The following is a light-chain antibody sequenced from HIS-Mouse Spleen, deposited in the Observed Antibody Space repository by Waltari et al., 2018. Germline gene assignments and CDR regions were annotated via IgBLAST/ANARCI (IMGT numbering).Light chain of an antibody. CDR3: SSYTSSSFNVV. J-gene: IGLJ2*01. Sequence: QSALTQPASVSGSPGQSITISCTGTSSDVGGYNYVPWYQQHPDKAPKLMIYDVSTRPSGVSNRFSGSKSGNTASLTISGLQAEDEADYYCSSYTSSSFNVVFGGGTKLTVL. V-gene: IGLV2-14*03. CDR2: DVS. CDR1: SSDVGGYNY.